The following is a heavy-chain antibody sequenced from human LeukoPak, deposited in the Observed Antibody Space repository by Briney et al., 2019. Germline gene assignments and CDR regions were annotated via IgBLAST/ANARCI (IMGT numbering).Heavy chain of an antibody. J-gene: IGHJ6*02. CDR3: AGTMVLRYFDWFPTDYYYYGMDV. Sequence: APVKVSCKASGYTFTSYDINWVRQATGQGLEWMGWMNPNSGNTGYAQKFQGRVTMTRNTSISTAYMELSSLRSEDTAVYYCAGTMVLRYFDWFPTDYYYYGMDVWGQGTTVTVSS. D-gene: IGHD3-9*01. V-gene: IGHV1-8*01. CDR1: GYTFTSYD. CDR2: MNPNSGNT.